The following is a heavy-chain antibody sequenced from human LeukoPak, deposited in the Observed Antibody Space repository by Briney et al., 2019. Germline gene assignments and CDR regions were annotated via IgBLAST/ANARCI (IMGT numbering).Heavy chain of an antibody. CDR3: ARLWRVRYFVYGMDV. V-gene: IGHV4-30-4*01. Sequence: SETLSLTCTVSGGSISSGDYCWSWIRQPPGKGLEWIGYIYYSGSTYYTPSLKSRVTISVDTSKNQFSLKLSSVTAADTAVYYCARLWRVRYFVYGMDVWGQGTTVTVSS. D-gene: IGHD1-1*01. CDR2: IYYSGST. J-gene: IGHJ6*02. CDR1: GGSISSGDYC.